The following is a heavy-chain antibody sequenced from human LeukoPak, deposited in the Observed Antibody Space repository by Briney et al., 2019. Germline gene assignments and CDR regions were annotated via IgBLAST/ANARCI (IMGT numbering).Heavy chain of an antibody. J-gene: IGHJ4*02. V-gene: IGHV3-30*04. Sequence: GESLRLSCAASGFTFSSYAMHWVRQAPGKGLEWVAVISYDGSNKYYADSVKGRFTISRDNSKNTLYLQMNSLRAEDTAVYYCARSYSSSWFFDYWGQGTLVTVSS. CDR2: ISYDGSNK. CDR1: GFTFSSYA. CDR3: ARSYSSSWFFDY. D-gene: IGHD6-13*01.